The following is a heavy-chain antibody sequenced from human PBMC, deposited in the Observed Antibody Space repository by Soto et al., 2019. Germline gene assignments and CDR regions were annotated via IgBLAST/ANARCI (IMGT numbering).Heavy chain of an antibody. CDR2: IYYSGST. CDR1: GGSISSGGYY. J-gene: IGHJ3*02. V-gene: IGHV4-31*03. Sequence: QVQLQESGPGLVKPSQTLSLTCTVSGGSISSGGYYWSWIRQHPGKGLEWIGYIYYSGSTYYNPSLMSRVTISVDTSKNQSSLKLSSVTAADTAVYYCAKLVDLEQYSSSTGDAFDIWGQGTMVTVSS. D-gene: IGHD6-13*01. CDR3: AKLVDLEQYSSSTGDAFDI.